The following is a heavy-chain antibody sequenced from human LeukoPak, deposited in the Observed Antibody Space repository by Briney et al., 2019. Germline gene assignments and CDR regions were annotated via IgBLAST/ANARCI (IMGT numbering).Heavy chain of an antibody. V-gene: IGHV1-69*13. CDR3: ARSPAAYCSSTSCSFGYMDV. D-gene: IGHD2-2*01. CDR2: IIPIFGTA. J-gene: IGHJ6*03. CDR1: GGTFSSYA. Sequence: SVKVSCKASGGTFSSYAISWVRQAPGQGLEWMGGIIPIFGTANYAQEFQGRVTITADESTSTAYMELSSLRSEDTAVYYCARSPAAYCSSTSCSFGYMDVWGKGTTVTVSS.